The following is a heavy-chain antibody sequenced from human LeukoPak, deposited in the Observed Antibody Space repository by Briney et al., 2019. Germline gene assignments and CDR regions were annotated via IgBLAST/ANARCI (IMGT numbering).Heavy chain of an antibody. Sequence: GGSLRLSCAASGFTFSSYSMNWVRQAPGKGLEWVSSISSSSSYIYYADSVKGRFTISRDNAKNSLYLQMNSLRAEDTAVYYCARDQFTSTDISESKFDYWGQGTLVTVSS. CDR2: ISSSSSYI. V-gene: IGHV3-21*01. CDR1: GFTFSSYS. J-gene: IGHJ4*02. D-gene: IGHD3-16*01. CDR3: ARDQFTSTDISESKFDY.